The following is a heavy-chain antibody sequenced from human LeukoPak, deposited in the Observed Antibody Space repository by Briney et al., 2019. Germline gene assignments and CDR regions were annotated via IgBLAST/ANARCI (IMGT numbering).Heavy chain of an antibody. CDR3: ARDYPTSGIVTLFDY. CDR2: ITTSGAST. CDR1: GFTFNYYA. D-gene: IGHD1-1*01. J-gene: IGHJ4*02. V-gene: IGHV3-23*01. Sequence: PGGSLRLSCASSGFTFNYYAMTWVRQAPGKGLEWVSSITTSGASTYCADSVKGRFTISRDNSKNSLYLQMTSLRAEDTAVYYCARDYPTSGIVTLFDYWGQGTLVTVSS.